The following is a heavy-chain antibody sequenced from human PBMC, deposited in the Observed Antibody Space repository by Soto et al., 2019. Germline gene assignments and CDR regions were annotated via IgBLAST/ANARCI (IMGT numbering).Heavy chain of an antibody. CDR3: ARSVGVTTLSYLDY. J-gene: IGHJ4*02. CDR2: VIPMFGTA. D-gene: IGHD1-26*01. V-gene: IGHV1-69*13. CDR1: GGTFSSYG. Sequence: SVKVSCKAAGGTFSSYGISWVRQAPGQGLEWMGGVIPMFGTATHTQNFQGRLTITADESTSTAYMELSSLRSEDTAVYFCARSVGVTTLSYLDYWGQGTLVTVSS.